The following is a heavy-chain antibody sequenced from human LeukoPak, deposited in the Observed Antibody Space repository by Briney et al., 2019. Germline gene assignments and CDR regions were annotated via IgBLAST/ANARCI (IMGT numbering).Heavy chain of an antibody. Sequence: GGSLRLSCAASGFTFSSYAMHWVRQAPGKGLEWVAVISYDGSNKYYADSVKGRFTISRDNSKNTLYLQMNSLRAEDTAVYYCARAGRAYGGYSYGLAWPRPAPMDYWGQGTLVTVSS. CDR3: ARAGRAYGGYSYGLAWPRPAPMDY. CDR1: GFTFSSYA. D-gene: IGHD5-18*01. J-gene: IGHJ4*02. V-gene: IGHV3-30-3*01. CDR2: ISYDGSNK.